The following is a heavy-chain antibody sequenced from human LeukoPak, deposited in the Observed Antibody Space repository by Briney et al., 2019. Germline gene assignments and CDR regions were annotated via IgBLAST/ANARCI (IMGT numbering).Heavy chain of an antibody. V-gene: IGHV1-18*01. CDR3: ARGGSRVTTINILDY. J-gene: IGHJ4*02. Sequence: ASVKVSCTPSGYTFTSYGINWVRQAPGQGLEWMGWIRVYNGDTNYAQKFKGRVTMTTDTSTNTAYMELRSLGSDDTAVYYCARGGSRVTTINILDYWGQGTLVTVSS. D-gene: IGHD5-24*01. CDR2: IRVYNGDT. CDR1: GYTFTSYG.